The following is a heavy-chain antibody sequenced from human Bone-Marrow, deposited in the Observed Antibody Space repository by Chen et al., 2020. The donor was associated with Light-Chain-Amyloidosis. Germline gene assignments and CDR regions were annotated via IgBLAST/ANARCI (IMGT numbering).Heavy chain of an antibody. CDR2: IYPDDSDA. CDR1: NYW. D-gene: IGHD5-12*01. V-gene: IGHV5-51*01. CDR3: ARRRDGYNFDY. Sequence: NYWIGWVRQMPGKGLEWMGVIYPDDSDARYSPSFEGQVTISADKSITTAYLQWRSLKASDTAMYYCARRRDGYNFDYWGQGTLVTVS. J-gene: IGHJ4*02.